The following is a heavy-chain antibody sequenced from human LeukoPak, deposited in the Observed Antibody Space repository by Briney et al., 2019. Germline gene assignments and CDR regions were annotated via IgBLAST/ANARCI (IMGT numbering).Heavy chain of an antibody. D-gene: IGHD3-10*01. J-gene: IGHJ4*02. CDR1: GGAISCYY. CDR3: ARDGEGRGYYFDY. CDR2: IYTSGST. V-gene: IGHV4-4*07. Sequence: SETLSLTCSVSGGAISCYYWRWIRQPGGRGLVWIGRIYTSGSTNYILSLKCRVTVSGDTCKNLFSVKRGCVTAAHTPVYYCARDGEGRGYYFDYWGQGTLVTVSS.